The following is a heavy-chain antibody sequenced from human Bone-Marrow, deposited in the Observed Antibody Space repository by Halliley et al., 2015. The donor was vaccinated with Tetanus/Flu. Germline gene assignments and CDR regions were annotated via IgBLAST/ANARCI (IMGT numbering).Heavy chain of an antibody. J-gene: IGHJ4*02. CDR2: IIPIFGIT. Sequence: QLVQSGAEMKKPGSSVKVSCQASGGTFNSHAISWVRQAPGQGLEWMGGIIPIFGITNYAQNFQGRVTITADESTTTAYMELSSLKPDDPPGYSCARGGGYSGSWPKPYFDYWGQGTLVPVSS. D-gene: IGHD6-13*01. CDR1: GGTFNSHA. CDR3: ARGGGYSGSWPKPYFDY. V-gene: IGHV1-69*01.